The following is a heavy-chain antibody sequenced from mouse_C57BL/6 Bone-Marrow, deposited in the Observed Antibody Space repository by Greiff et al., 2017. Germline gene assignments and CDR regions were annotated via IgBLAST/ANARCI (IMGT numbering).Heavy chain of an antibody. V-gene: IGHV14-4*01. CDR3: TTVYYYGSSPDYFDY. D-gene: IGHD1-1*01. CDR2: IDPENGDT. CDR1: GFNIKDDY. J-gene: IGHJ2*01. Sequence: VQLQQSGAELVRPGASVKLSCTASGFNIKDDYMHWVKQRPEQGLEWIGWIDPENGDTEYASKFQGKATITADTSSNTAYLQLSSLTSEDTAVYYCTTVYYYGSSPDYFDYWGQGTTLTVSS.